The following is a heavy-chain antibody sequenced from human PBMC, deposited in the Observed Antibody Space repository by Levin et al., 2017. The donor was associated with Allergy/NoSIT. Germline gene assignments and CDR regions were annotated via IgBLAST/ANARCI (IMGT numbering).Heavy chain of an antibody. Sequence: GESLKISCKASGYSFTRYWIAWVRQMPGKGLECVGIYYPGDSDSRYSPSFEGQVTFSADKSIDTAYLQWRSLKASDTAMYYCARLYTMTMLRGVIAPLDNWGQGTLVTVSS. V-gene: IGHV5-51*01. CDR1: GYSFTRYW. J-gene: IGHJ4*02. D-gene: IGHD3-10*01. CDR3: ARLYTMTMLRGVIAPLDN. CDR2: YYPGDSDS.